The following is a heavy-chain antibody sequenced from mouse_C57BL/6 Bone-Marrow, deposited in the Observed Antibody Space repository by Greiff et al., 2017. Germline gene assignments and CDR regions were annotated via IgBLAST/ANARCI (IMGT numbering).Heavy chain of an antibody. D-gene: IGHD1-1*01. CDR3: TSYYYGSSYVAWFAY. J-gene: IGHJ3*01. CDR2: IDPENGDT. CDR1: GFNIKDDY. V-gene: IGHV14-4*01. Sequence: EVMLVESGAELVRPGASVKLSCTASGFNIKDDYMHWVKQRPEQGLEWIGWIDPENGDTEYASKFQGKATITADTSSNTAYLQLSSLTSEDTAVYYCTSYYYGSSYVAWFAYWGQGTLVTVSA.